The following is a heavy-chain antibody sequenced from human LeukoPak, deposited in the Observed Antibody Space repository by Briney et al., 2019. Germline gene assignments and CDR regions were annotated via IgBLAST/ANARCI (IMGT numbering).Heavy chain of an antibody. D-gene: IGHD3-10*01. J-gene: IGHJ4*02. CDR1: GYTFTSSD. V-gene: IGHV1-8*03. Sequence: ASVKVSCKASGYTFTSSDINWVRQATGQRREWMGWMNPNSGNTGYAQKFQGRVTITRNTSISTAYMELSSLRSEDTAVYYCARGRVSPDGRAYYFDYWGRGTLVTVSS. CDR3: ARGRVSPDGRAYYFDY. CDR2: MNPNSGNT.